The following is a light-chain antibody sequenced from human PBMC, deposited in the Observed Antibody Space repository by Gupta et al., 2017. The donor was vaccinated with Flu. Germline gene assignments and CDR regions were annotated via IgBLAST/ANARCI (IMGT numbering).Light chain of an antibody. J-gene: IGKJ3*01. V-gene: IGKV1-33*01. CDR2: DAF. CDR1: QDITNY. CDR3: QQYYTLPPT. Sequence: DIQMTQSPSSLSASVGDSVTITCQASQDITNYLNWYQQKPWRAPKLLIYDAFNLETGVPSRFSASGSGTDFTFTINSLQPEDFATYYCQQYYTLPPTFGHGTKVDIK.